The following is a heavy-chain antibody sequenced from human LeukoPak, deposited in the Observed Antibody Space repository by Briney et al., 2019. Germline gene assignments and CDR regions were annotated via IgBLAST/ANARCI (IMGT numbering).Heavy chain of an antibody. V-gene: IGHV1-69*04. D-gene: IGHD3-10*01. J-gene: IGHJ4*02. CDR3: ARAEEDRSGSFRGGY. Sequence: GSSVKVSCRASETFSSHAITWVRQAPGQGLEWMGRIIPIVDLVNSAQKFQGRVTFSADKSTTTAYMELSSLRSEDTAVYYCARAEEDRSGSFRGGYWGQGTLVTVSS. CDR2: IIPIVDLV. CDR1: ETFSSHA.